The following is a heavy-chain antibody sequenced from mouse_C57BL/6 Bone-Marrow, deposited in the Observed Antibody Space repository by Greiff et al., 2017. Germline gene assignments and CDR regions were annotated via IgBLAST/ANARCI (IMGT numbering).Heavy chain of an antibody. CDR1: GFTFSSYA. Sequence: EVMLVESGGGLVKPGGSLKLSCAASGFTFSSYAMSWVRQTPEKRLEWVATISDGGSYTYYTDNVKGRFTISRDNAKNNLYLQMSHLKSEDTAMYYCARDGPRWYFDVWGTGTTVTVSS. J-gene: IGHJ1*03. CDR2: ISDGGSYT. V-gene: IGHV5-4*01. CDR3: ARDGPRWYFDV.